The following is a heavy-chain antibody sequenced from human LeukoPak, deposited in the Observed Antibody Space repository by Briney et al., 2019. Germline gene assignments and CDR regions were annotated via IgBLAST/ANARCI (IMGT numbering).Heavy chain of an antibody. CDR1: GYTFTSYG. D-gene: IGHD6-19*01. CDR3: AGGSSGWYSGQWELDY. J-gene: IGHJ4*02. Sequence: GASVKVSCKASGYTFTSYGISWVRQAPGQGLEWMGWISAYNGNTNYAQKLQGRVTMTTDTSTSTAYMELRSLRSDDTAVYYCAGGSSGWYSGQWELDYWGQGTLVTVSS. CDR2: ISAYNGNT. V-gene: IGHV1-18*01.